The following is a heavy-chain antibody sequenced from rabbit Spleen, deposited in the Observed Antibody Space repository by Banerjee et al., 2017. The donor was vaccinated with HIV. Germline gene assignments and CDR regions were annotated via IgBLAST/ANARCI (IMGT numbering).Heavy chain of an antibody. CDR2: IEGGSSSFT. V-gene: IGHV1S45*01. D-gene: IGHD1-1*01. CDR1: GFSFSSSSY. Sequence: QEQLVESGGDLVKPGASLTLTCTASGFSFSSSSYMCWVRQAPGKGLEWIACIEGGSSSFTYFASWAKGRFTISKTSSTTVTLQMTSLTAADTATYFCARDTSSSFSSYGMDLWGQGTLVTVS. J-gene: IGHJ6*01. CDR3: ARDTSSSFSSYGMDL.